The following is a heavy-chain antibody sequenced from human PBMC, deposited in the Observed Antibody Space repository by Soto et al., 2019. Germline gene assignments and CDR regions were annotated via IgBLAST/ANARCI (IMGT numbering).Heavy chain of an antibody. Sequence: EVQLLESGGGLVQPGGSLRLSCAASGFTFSSYAMSWVRQAPGNGLEWVSAISGSGGSTYYADSVKGRFTISRDNSKNTLYLQMTSLRAEDTSVYYCAKAFSIAARLHFDYWGQGPLVTVSS. CDR3: AKAFSIAARLHFDY. J-gene: IGHJ4*02. CDR1: GFTFSSYA. D-gene: IGHD6-6*01. CDR2: ISGSGGST. V-gene: IGHV3-23*01.